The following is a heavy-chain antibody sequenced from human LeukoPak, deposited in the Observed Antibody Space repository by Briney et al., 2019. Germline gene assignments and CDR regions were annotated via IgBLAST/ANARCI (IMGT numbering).Heavy chain of an antibody. CDR1: GFTFSSYA. J-gene: IGHJ4*02. D-gene: IGHD4-17*01. V-gene: IGHV3-23*01. Sequence: GGSLRLSCAASGFTFSSYAMSWVRQAPGKGLEWVSAISDSGGSTYYADSVKGRFTISRDNSKNTLYLQMNSLRAEGTAVYYCAKDRAYYGDYVDGDYWGQGTLVTVSS. CDR2: ISDSGGST. CDR3: AKDRAYYGDYVDGDY.